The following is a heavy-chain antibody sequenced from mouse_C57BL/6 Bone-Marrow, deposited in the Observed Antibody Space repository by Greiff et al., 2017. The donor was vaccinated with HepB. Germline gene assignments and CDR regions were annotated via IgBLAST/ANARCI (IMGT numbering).Heavy chain of an antibody. J-gene: IGHJ2*01. CDR3: ARSPRITTVVPHFDY. CDR1: GYSFTDYN. CDR2: INPNYGTT. Sequence: EVKLVESGPELVKPGASVKISCKASGYSFTDYNMNWVKQSNGKSLEWIGVINPNYGTTSYNQKFKGKATLTVDQSSSTAYMQLNSLTSEDSAVYYCARSPRITTVVPHFDYWGQGTTLTVSS. D-gene: IGHD1-1*01. V-gene: IGHV1-39*01.